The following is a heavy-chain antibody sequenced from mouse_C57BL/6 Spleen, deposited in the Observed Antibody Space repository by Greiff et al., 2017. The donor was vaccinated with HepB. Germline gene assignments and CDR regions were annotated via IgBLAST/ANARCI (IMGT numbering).Heavy chain of an antibody. Sequence: QVQLQQPGAELVKPGASVNMSCKASGYTFTSYWITWVKQRPGQGLEWIGDIYPGSGSTNYNEKFKSKATLTVDTSSSTAYMQLSSLTSEDSAVYYCARSVYDYWYFDVWGTGTTVTVSS. V-gene: IGHV1-55*01. CDR1: GYTFTSYW. D-gene: IGHD2-3*01. CDR2: IYPGSGST. J-gene: IGHJ1*03. CDR3: ARSVYDYWYFDV.